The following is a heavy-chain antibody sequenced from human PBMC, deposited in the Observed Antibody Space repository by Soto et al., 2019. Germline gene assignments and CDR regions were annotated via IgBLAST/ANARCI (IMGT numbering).Heavy chain of an antibody. J-gene: IGHJ4*02. CDR3: AREDMSGTYYFDY. Sequence: SETLSLTCRVSGASVNSETPFWSCIRPAPGKGLECIGYVYRSGITNSNPALKSRVFVSADKARNQFSLTLDSVTPADTAVYYCAREDMSGTYYFDYWGPGIQVTVSS. D-gene: IGHD1-26*01. CDR2: VYRSGIT. V-gene: IGHV4-61*01. CDR1: GASVNSETPF.